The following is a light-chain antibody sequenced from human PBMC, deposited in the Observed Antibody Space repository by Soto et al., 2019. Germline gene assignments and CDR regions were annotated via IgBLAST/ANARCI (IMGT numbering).Light chain of an antibody. CDR3: QQYDGAPLT. CDR2: AAS. Sequence: EIVLTQSPDTLSLSPGERATLFCRASQTLSINSLAWYQQKPGQAPRLLIYAASTRDTGIPDRFNGSGSGTDFALTFNRLEPEDFAVYYCQQYDGAPLTFGPGTKVDVK. CDR1: QTLSINS. V-gene: IGKV3-20*01. J-gene: IGKJ3*01.